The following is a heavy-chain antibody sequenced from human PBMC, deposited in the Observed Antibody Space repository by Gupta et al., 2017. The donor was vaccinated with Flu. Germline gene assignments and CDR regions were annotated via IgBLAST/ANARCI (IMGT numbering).Heavy chain of an antibody. Sequence: EVQLVESGGGLVKPGGSLRLSCAASGFTFSNAWMRWVRQAPGKGLEWVGRIKSKTDGGTTDYAAPVKGRFTISRDDSKNTLYLQMNSLKTEDTAVYYCTTFDPVGATRDANFDYWGQGTLVTVSS. J-gene: IGHJ4*02. V-gene: IGHV3-15*01. D-gene: IGHD1-26*01. CDR2: IKSKTDGGTT. CDR1: GFTFSNAW. CDR3: TTFDPVGATRDANFDY.